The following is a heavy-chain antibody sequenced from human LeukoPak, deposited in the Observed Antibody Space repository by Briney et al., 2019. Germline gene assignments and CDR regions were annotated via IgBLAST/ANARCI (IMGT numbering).Heavy chain of an antibody. Sequence: ASVKVSCKASGYTFTSYYMHWVRQAPRQGLEWMGIINPSGGSTSYAQKFQGRVTMTRDTSTSTVYMELSSLRSEDTAVYYCARGNRLVVTAPSPFDYWGQGTLVTVSS. J-gene: IGHJ4*02. D-gene: IGHD2-21*02. CDR1: GYTFTSYY. CDR3: ARGNRLVVTAPSPFDY. CDR2: INPSGGST. V-gene: IGHV1-46*01.